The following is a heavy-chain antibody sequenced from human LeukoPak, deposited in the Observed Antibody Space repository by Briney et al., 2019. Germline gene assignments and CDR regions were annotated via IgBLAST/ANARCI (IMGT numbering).Heavy chain of an antibody. CDR1: GFTFSSYG. CDR3: ARDGIGYVGAFDY. V-gene: IGHV3-33*01. D-gene: IGHD5-12*01. J-gene: IGHJ4*02. CDR2: IWYDGSNK. Sequence: QPGRSLRLSCAASGFTFSSYGMHWVRQAPGKGLEWVAVIWYDGSNKYYADSVKGRFTISRDNSKNTLYLQMNSLRAEDTAVYYCARDGIGYVGAFDYWGQGTLVTASS.